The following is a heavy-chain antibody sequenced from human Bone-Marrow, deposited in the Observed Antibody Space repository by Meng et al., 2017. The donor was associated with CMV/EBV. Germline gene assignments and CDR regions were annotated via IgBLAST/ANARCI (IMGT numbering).Heavy chain of an antibody. CDR1: GGSISSYY. V-gene: IGHV4-59*01. J-gene: IGHJ3*02. CDR3: ARGLGTDAFDI. D-gene: IGHD1-1*01. CDR2: IYYSGST. Sequence: SETLSLTCTVSGGSISSYYWSWIRQPPGKGLEWIGYIYYSGSTNHNPSLKSRVTISVDTSKNQFSLKLSSVTAADTAVYYCARGLGTDAFDIWGQGTMVTVSS.